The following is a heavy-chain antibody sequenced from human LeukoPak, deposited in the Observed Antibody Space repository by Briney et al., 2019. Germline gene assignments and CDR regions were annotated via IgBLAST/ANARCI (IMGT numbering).Heavy chain of an antibody. CDR3: VAGVALDY. Sequence: PGGSLRLSCAASGFTFSSYEMNWVRQAPGKGLEWVSYISSSGSTIYYADSVRGRFTISRDNAKNSLYLHMNSLRAEDTAVYYCVAGVALDYWGQGALVTVSS. D-gene: IGHD3-3*01. CDR2: ISSSGSTI. J-gene: IGHJ4*02. CDR1: GFTFSSYE. V-gene: IGHV3-48*03.